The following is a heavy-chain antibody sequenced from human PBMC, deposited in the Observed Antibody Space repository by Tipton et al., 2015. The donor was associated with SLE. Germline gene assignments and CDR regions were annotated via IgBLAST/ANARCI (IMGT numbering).Heavy chain of an antibody. CDR1: GFTFSSYA. Sequence: SPRLSCAASGFTFSSYAMHWVRQAPGKGLEWVAVISYDGSNKYYADSVKGRFTISRDNSKNTLCLQMNSLRAEDTAVYYCAREINPKYYYDSSGYYLDAFDIWGQGTVVTVSS. J-gene: IGHJ3*02. D-gene: IGHD3-22*01. V-gene: IGHV3-30-3*01. CDR3: AREINPKYYYDSSGYYLDAFDI. CDR2: ISYDGSNK.